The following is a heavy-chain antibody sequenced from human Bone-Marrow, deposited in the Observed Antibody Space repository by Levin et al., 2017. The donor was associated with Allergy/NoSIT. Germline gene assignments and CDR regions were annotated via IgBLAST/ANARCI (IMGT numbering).Heavy chain of an antibody. J-gene: IGHJ4*02. CDR3: ARNGVGTAAGTP. CDR2: IYSGGDT. Sequence: GESLKISCAASGFSVSRHYMSWVRQAPGKGLEWVSLIYSGGDTQYADSVKGRFTISRDNSRNTLYLQMKSLRGDDTAVYYCARNGVGTAAGTPWGQGTLVTVSS. D-gene: IGHD6-13*01. V-gene: IGHV3-66*01. CDR1: GFSVSRHY.